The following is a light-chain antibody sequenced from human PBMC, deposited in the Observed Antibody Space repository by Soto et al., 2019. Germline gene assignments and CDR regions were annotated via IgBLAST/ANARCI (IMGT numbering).Light chain of an antibody. J-gene: IGKJ1*01. V-gene: IGKV3-20*01. CDR2: GAS. CDR3: QQYNNWPPT. Sequence: EIVLTQSPGTLSLSPGERATLSCRASQSVSSSYLAWYQQKPGQAPRLLIYGASSRATGTPDRFSGSGSGTDFTLTISRLEPEDFAVYYCQQYNNWPPTFGQGTKVDI. CDR1: QSVSSSY.